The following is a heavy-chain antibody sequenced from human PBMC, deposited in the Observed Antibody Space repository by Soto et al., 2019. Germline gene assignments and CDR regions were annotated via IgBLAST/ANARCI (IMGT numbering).Heavy chain of an antibody. Sequence: GGSLRLSCAASGFTFSDYWMNWVRQAPGEGLEWVAVISYDGSNKYYADSVKGRFTISRDNSKNTLYLQMNSLRAEDTAVYYCARDPLWGTAMVLWYFDLWGRGTLVTVSS. J-gene: IGHJ2*01. CDR3: ARDPLWGTAMVLWYFDL. V-gene: IGHV3-30-3*01. CDR2: ISYDGSNK. D-gene: IGHD5-18*01. CDR1: GFTFSDYW.